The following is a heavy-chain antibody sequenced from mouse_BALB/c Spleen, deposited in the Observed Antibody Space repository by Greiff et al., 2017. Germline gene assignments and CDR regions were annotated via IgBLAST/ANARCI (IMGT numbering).Heavy chain of an antibody. Sequence: EVQLVESGGGLVQPGGSRKLSCAASGFTFSSFAMHWVRQAPEKGLEWVAYISSGSSSIYYADTVKGRFTISRDNPKNTLFLHMTSLRSEDTGMYNCAESGNYCSSPYYFDYWGQGTTLTVSS. D-gene: IGHD1-1*01. CDR2: ISSGSSSI. CDR1: GFTFSSFA. CDR3: AESGNYCSSPYYFDY. V-gene: IGHV5-17*02. J-gene: IGHJ2*01.